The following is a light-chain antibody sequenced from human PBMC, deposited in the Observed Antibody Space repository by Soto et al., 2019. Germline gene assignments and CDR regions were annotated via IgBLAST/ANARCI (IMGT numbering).Light chain of an antibody. CDR3: QQYNSYWT. Sequence: DIQMTQSPSTLSASVGDRVTITCRASQSISSWLAGYQQKPGKAPNLLIYDASSLESGVPSRFSGSGSGTEFTLTISSLQPDDFATYYCQQYNSYWTFGQGTKVDIK. J-gene: IGKJ1*01. CDR2: DAS. V-gene: IGKV1-5*01. CDR1: QSISSW.